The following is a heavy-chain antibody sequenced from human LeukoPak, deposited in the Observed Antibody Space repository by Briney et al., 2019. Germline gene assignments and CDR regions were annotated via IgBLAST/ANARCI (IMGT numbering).Heavy chain of an antibody. Sequence: ASVTVSFKASGYTFTDYYMHWVRQAPGQGVEWMGWINPNSGGTNYAQKFQGRVTITRDTSISTAYMELSRLRSDDTAVYYCARLKVGTQDYWGQGTLVTVSS. CDR1: GYTFTDYY. CDR3: ARLKVGTQDY. J-gene: IGHJ4*02. V-gene: IGHV1-2*02. CDR2: INPNSGGT. D-gene: IGHD1-26*01.